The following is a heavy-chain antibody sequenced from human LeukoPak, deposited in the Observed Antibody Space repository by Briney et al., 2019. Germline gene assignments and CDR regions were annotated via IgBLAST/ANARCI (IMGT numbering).Heavy chain of an antibody. CDR1: GGSISGGGYY. J-gene: IGHJ4*02. D-gene: IGHD2-2*01. Sequence: SETLSLTCTVSGGSISGGGYYWSWIRQHPGKGLEWIGYIYYSGSTYYNPSLKSRVTISVDTSKNQFSLKLSSVTAADTAVYYCARALVVPAAILDYWGQGTLVTVSS. V-gene: IGHV4-31*03. CDR3: ARALVVPAAILDY. CDR2: IYYSGST.